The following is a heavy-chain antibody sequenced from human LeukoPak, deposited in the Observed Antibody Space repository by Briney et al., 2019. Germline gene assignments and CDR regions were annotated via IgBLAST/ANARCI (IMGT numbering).Heavy chain of an antibody. D-gene: IGHD5-12*01. CDR2: ISGGGAYT. J-gene: IGHJ4*02. CDR3: ARDPSIVATIYFDY. V-gene: IGHV3-21*01. Sequence: GGSLRLSCAASGFTFSNFAMSWVRQAPGKGLEWVSTISGGGAYTYYADSVKGRFTISRDNAKNSLYLQMNSLRAEDTAVYYCARDPSIVATIYFDYWGQGTLVTVSS. CDR1: GFTFSNFA.